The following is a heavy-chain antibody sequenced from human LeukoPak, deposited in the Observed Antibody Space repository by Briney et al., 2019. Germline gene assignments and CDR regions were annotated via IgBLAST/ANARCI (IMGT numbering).Heavy chain of an antibody. V-gene: IGHV3-30*18. CDR1: GFTFSSYG. CDR2: ISYDGSNK. Sequence: GRSLRLSCAASGFTFSSYGMHWVRQAPGKGLEWVAVISYDGSNKYYADSVKGRFTISRDNSKNTLYLQMNSLRAEDTAVYYCAKVNYDILTGYEPFFDYWGQGTLVTVSS. J-gene: IGHJ4*02. CDR3: AKVNYDILTGYEPFFDY. D-gene: IGHD3-9*01.